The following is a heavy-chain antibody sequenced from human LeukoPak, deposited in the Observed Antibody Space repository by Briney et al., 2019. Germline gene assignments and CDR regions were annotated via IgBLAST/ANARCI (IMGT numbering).Heavy chain of an antibody. Sequence: ASVKVSCKVSGYTLTELSMHWVRQAPGKGLEWMGGFDPEDGETIYAQKFQGRVTMTEDTSTDTAYMELSRLRSDDTAVYYCARDLLNRGSGGGDYWGQGTLVTVSS. D-gene: IGHD6-19*01. V-gene: IGHV1-24*01. J-gene: IGHJ4*02. CDR1: GYTLTELS. CDR2: FDPEDGET. CDR3: ARDLLNRGSGGGDY.